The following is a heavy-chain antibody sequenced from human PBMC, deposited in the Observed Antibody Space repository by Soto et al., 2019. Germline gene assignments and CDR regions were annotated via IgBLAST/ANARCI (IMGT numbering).Heavy chain of an antibody. V-gene: IGHV4-39*01. D-gene: IGHD2-2*02. CDR1: GGSISSSNW. CDR2: IYYSGST. Sequence: SETLSLTCAVSGGSISSSNWWSWVRQPPGKGLEWIGSIYYSGSTYYNPSLKSRVTISVDTSKNQFSLKLSSVTAADTAVYYCARHGDIVVVPAAISSDYYYGMDVWGQGTTVTVSS. J-gene: IGHJ6*02. CDR3: ARHGDIVVVPAAISSDYYYGMDV.